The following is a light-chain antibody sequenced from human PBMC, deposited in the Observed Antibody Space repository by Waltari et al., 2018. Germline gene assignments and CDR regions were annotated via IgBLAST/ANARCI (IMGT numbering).Light chain of an antibody. CDR3: SSYTSSTIPV. V-gene: IGLV2-14*03. Sequence: QSALTQPASVSGSPGQSITLSCNGTSSNVGGYKYVSWYQQHPDKAPKLMLYDVNNRPSGVSNRFSGSKSGNTASLTISSLQAEDEADYYCSSYTSSTIPVFGTGTKVTVL. J-gene: IGLJ1*01. CDR2: DVN. CDR1: SSNVGGYKY.